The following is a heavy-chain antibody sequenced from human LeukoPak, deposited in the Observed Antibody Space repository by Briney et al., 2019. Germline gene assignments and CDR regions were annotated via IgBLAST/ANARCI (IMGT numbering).Heavy chain of an antibody. J-gene: IGHJ4*02. Sequence: GGSLRLSCAASGFTFSSNTMSWVRQAPGKGLEWVAVISGSGGNTYYADSVKGRFTISRDNSKNTLYLQMNSLRPEDTAVYYCAKASGGNVVYWGQGTLVAVSS. CDR2: ISGSGGNT. D-gene: IGHD4-23*01. V-gene: IGHV3-23*01. CDR1: GFTFSSNT. CDR3: AKASGGNVVY.